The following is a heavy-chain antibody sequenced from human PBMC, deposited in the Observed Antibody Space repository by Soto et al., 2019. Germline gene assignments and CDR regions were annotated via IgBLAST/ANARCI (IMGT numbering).Heavy chain of an antibody. V-gene: IGHV3-33*01. CDR2: IWYDGGNK. J-gene: IGHJ4*02. CDR1: GFNFSSYV. D-gene: IGHD6-19*01. Sequence: ESGGGVVQPGRSLRLSCAASGFNFSSYVMHWVRQAPGTGLEWVAVIWYDGGNKYYADSVKGRFTISRDNSKNTLYLQMNSLRAEETAVYYCARDGQWLPRDGLRSSYYFDYWGQGTLVTVSS. CDR3: ARDGQWLPRDGLRSSYYFDY.